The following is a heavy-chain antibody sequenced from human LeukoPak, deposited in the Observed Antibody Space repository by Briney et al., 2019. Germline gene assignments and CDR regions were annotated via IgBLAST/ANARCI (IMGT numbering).Heavy chain of an antibody. V-gene: IGHV4-59*08. J-gene: IGHJ3*02. D-gene: IGHD3-16*02. CDR3: ARLGVGDIDDAFDI. Sequence: SSETLSLTCTVSGGSISSYYWSWIRQPPGRGLEWTGYIYSSGSTNYNPSLKSRVTISVDTSKNQFSLKLSSVTAADTAVYYCARLGVGDIDDAFDIWGQGTVVTVSS. CDR2: IYSSGST. CDR1: GGSISSYY.